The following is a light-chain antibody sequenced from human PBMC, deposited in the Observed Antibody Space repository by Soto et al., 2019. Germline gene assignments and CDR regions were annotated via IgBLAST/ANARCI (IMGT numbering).Light chain of an antibody. CDR1: QSVSSSY. CDR3: QQYGSSPLT. V-gene: IGKV3-20*01. J-gene: IGKJ4*01. CDR2: GAS. Sequence: EIVLTQSPGTLSLSPGERATLSCRASQSVSSSYLAWYQQKPGQAPRLLIYGASSRATGIPDRFRGSGSGTDFTLTIGRLEPEEFAVYYCQQYGSSPLTFGRGTKVEIK.